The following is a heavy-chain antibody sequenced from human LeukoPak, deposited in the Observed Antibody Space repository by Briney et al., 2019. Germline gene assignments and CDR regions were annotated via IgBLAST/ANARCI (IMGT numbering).Heavy chain of an antibody. CDR1: GGSFSGYY. CDR2: INHSGTT. V-gene: IGHV4-34*01. CDR3: TFSMVGGTIDY. J-gene: IGHJ4*02. D-gene: IGHD1-26*01. Sequence: KTSETLSLTCAVYGGSFSGYYWNWIRQPPGKGLEWIGEINHSGTTNSRPSLKSRVTMSVDTAKNQFSLKLSSVTAAETAVYYCTFSMVGGTIDYWGQGTLVTVSS.